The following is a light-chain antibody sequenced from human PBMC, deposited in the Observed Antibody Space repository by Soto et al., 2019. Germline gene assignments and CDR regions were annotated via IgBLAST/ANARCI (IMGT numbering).Light chain of an antibody. CDR1: NSDVGGYNS. Sequence: QSALTQPASVSGSPGQSITISCTGTNSDVGGYNSVSWYQHHPGKAPKLMIYDVSNRPSGVSNRFSGSKSGNTASLTISGLQAEDESDYYCNSYTSSSTLVFGGATKVTV. J-gene: IGLJ2*01. CDR2: DVS. V-gene: IGLV2-14*03. CDR3: NSYTSSSTLV.